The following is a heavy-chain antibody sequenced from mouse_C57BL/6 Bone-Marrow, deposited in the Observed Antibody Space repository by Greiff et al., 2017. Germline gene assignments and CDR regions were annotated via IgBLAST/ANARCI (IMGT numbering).Heavy chain of an antibody. CDR2: ISDGGRYT. J-gene: IGHJ4*01. CDR3: ARLNRDYAMDD. CDR1: GFTFSSYA. V-gene: IGHV5-4*03. Sequence: EVMLVESGGGLVKPGGSLKLSCAASGFTFSSYAMSWVRQTPEKRLEWVATISDGGRYTYYPDNVKGRFTISRDNAKNHLYLQMSNLKSEDTAMYYCARLNRDYAMDDWGQGTSVTVSS.